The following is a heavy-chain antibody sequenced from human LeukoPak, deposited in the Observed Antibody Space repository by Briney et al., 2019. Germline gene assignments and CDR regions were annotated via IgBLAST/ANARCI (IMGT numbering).Heavy chain of an antibody. CDR2: IYTSGST. D-gene: IGHD3-22*01. CDR3: AREYYYDNSGYYRPYYFYYMDV. V-gene: IGHV4-61*02. J-gene: IGHJ6*03. CDR1: GGSISSGSYY. Sequence: PSQTLSFTGTGSGGSISSGSYYWSWLRQPAGKGLEWIRRIYTSGSTNYNPGLKSRVTISVDKSKNQCSLKLSSVTAADTAAYYCAREYYYDNSGYYRPYYFYYMDVWGKGTTVTISS.